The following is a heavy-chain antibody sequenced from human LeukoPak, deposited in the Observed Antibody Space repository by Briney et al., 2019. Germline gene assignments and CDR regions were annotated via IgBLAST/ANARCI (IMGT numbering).Heavy chain of an antibody. CDR3: AKSGGYGLIDY. V-gene: IGHV4-38-2*02. D-gene: IGHD1-26*01. Sequence: ASETLSLTCTVSGYSISSGYYWGWIRQPPGKGLQWIGSIYQSGSTYYNESLESRVTISIDTSKNQFSLKLNSVTAADTAMYYCAKSGGYGLIDYWGQGTLVTVSS. CDR2: IYQSGST. J-gene: IGHJ4*02. CDR1: GYSISSGYY.